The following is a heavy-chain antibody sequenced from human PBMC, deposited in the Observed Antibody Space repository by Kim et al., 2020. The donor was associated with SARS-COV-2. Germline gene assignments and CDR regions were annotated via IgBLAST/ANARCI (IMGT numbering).Heavy chain of an antibody. CDR3: ARAPKYCDSSGYGFDY. CDR1: GFTFSSYW. J-gene: IGHJ4*02. CDR2: IKQDGSEK. D-gene: IGHD3-22*01. Sequence: GGPLRLSCAASGFTFSSYWMSWVRQAPGKGLEWVANIKQDGSEKYYVDSVKGRFTISRDNAKNSPDLQMNSLRAEETAVYYCARAPKYCDSSGYGFDYWGQGTRVTVSS. V-gene: IGHV3-7*01.